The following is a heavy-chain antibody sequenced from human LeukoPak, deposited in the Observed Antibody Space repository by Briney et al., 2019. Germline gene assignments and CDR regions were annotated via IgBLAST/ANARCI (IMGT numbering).Heavy chain of an antibody. D-gene: IGHD6-13*01. CDR3: ARDLVAAAGTSWFDP. CDR1: GYTFTGYY. V-gene: IGHV1-2*02. Sequence: ASVKVSCKASGYTFTGYYMHWVRQAPGQGLEWMGWINPNSGGTNYAQKFQGRVTMTRDTSISTAYMELSRLRSGDTAVYYCARDLVAAAGTSWFDPWGQGTLVTVSS. J-gene: IGHJ5*02. CDR2: INPNSGGT.